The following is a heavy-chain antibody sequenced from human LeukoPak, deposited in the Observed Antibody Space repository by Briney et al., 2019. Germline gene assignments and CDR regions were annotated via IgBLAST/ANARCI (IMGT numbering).Heavy chain of an antibody. CDR3: ARDSLYSGYDFDF. J-gene: IGHJ4*02. CDR2: IPFDASGQ. V-gene: IGHV3-30*04. D-gene: IGHD5-12*01. CDR1: GFTFSDYT. Sequence: GGSLRLSCAASGFTFSDYTMHWVRQAPGKGLEWVALIPFDASGQYYADSVKGRFTISRDNSKNTLFLQMNSLRAEDTAVYYCARDSLYSGYDFDFWGQGTLVTVSS.